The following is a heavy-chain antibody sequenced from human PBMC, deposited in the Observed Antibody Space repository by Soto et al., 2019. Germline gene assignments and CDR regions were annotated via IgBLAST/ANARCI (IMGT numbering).Heavy chain of an antibody. CDR2: MYYTGRT. CDR1: SVSITSDSYN. V-gene: IGHV4-39*01. J-gene: IGHJ3*01. D-gene: IGHD1-1*01. CDR3: ARFAGNEFAV. Sequence: QVQLQESGPGFVKPSETLSLACTVSSVSITSDSYNWDWIRQPPGKGLQWIGTMYYTGRTYYNQSLNSQVMIYEDPSTNQLSLKVNSVTAADTAVDSCARFAGNEFAVWGHWTSVIVSP.